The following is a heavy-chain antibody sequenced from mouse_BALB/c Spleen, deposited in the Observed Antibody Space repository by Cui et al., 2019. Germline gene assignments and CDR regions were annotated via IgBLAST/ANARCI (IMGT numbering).Heavy chain of an antibody. CDR3: ARYDYYGSSYFDY. CDR2: IDPNSGGT. V-gene: IGHV1-72*01. J-gene: IGHJ2*01. D-gene: IGHD1-1*01. Sequence: HVQLQHHPPVRVKPGASVNPACKASGYTFTSYWMHWVKQRPGRGLEWIGRIDPNSGGTKYNEKFKSKATLTVDKPSSTAYMQLSSLTSEDSAVYYCARYDYYGSSYFDYWGQGTTLTVSS. CDR1: GYTFTSYW.